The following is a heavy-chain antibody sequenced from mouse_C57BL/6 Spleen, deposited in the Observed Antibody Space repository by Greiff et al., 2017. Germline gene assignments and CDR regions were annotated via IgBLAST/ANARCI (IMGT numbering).Heavy chain of an antibody. CDR2: IDPPSGGT. V-gene: IGHV1-72*01. CDR3: ARGNYGSSYYAMDY. D-gene: IGHD1-1*01. Sequence: QVQLQQPGAELVKPGASVKLSCKASGYTFTSYWMHWVKQRPGRGLEWIGRIDPPSGGTKYNEKFKSKATLTVDKPSSTAYMQISSLTAEDSAVSYCARGNYGSSYYAMDYWGQGTSVTVSS. CDR1: GYTFTSYW. J-gene: IGHJ4*01.